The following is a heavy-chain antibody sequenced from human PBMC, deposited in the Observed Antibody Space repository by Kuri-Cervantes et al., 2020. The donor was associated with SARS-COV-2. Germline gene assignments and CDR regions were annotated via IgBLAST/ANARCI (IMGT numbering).Heavy chain of an antibody. V-gene: IGHV2-70*11. D-gene: IGHD5-24*01. CDR1: GFSLSTSGMC. CDR2: IDWDDDK. Sequence: SGPTLVKPSQTLTLTCTFSGFSLSTSGMCVSWIRQPPGKALEWLARIDWDDDKYYSTSLKTRLTIFKDTSKNQVVLTMTNMDPVDTATYYCARIRYGDGYNNPRIFDYWGQGTLVTVSS. J-gene: IGHJ4*02. CDR3: ARIRYGDGYNNPRIFDY.